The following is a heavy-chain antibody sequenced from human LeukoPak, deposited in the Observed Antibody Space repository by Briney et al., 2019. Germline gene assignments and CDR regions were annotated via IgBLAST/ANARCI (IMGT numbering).Heavy chain of an antibody. CDR2: INPNSGGT. CDR1: GYTFIAYY. D-gene: IGHD6-6*01. Sequence: GASVKVSCKASGYTFIAYYIHWLRQAPGLGLEWMGRINPNSGGTNYAQKFQGTVTMTRDTSLSTVYMELSRLKSDDTAVYYCSRVKSSSSPEFASWGQGTLVTVSS. V-gene: IGHV1-2*06. CDR3: SRVKSSSSPEFAS. J-gene: IGHJ4*02.